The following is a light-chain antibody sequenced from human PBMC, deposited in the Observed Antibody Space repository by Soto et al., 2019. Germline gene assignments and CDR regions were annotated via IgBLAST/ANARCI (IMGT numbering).Light chain of an antibody. CDR1: QSVSTY. CDR2: DAS. J-gene: IGKJ4*01. V-gene: IGKV3-11*01. Sequence: EIVLTQSPATLSLSPGERASLSCRASQSVSTYLAWYQQRPGQAPRLLIYDASNRATGIPVRFSGSGSGTDFPLTISSLEPEDFAVYYCQQSSNWPPLTFGGGTKVEIK. CDR3: QQSSNWPPLT.